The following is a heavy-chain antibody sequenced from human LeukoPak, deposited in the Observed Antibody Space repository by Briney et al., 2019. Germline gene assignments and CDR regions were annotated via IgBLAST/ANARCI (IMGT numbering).Heavy chain of an antibody. V-gene: IGHV3-23*01. D-gene: IGHD4-23*01. CDR1: GFSLSGYW. Sequence: GGSLRLSCAASGFSLSGYWMTWVRQAPGKGLEWVSGISATGVATYYADSVKGRFTISRDNSKNTLYLQMSSLRADDTAVYYCAKDPTVVTPTYFDYWGQGTLVTVSS. J-gene: IGHJ4*02. CDR3: AKDPTVVTPTYFDY. CDR2: ISATGVAT.